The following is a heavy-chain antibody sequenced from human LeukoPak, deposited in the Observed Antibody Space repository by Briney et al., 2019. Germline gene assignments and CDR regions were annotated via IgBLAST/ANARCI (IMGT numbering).Heavy chain of an antibody. CDR1: GYTFTGYY. CDR2: INPNSGGT. D-gene: IGHD3-22*01. V-gene: IGHV1-2*02. J-gene: IGHJ3*02. Sequence: GASVKVSCKASGYTFTGYYMHWVRQAPGQGLEWMGWINPNSGGTNYAQKFQGRVTMTRDTSISTAYMELRSLRSDDTAVYYCARDQRITQIVVVTDTFDIWGQGTMVTVSS. CDR3: ARDQRITQIVVVTDTFDI.